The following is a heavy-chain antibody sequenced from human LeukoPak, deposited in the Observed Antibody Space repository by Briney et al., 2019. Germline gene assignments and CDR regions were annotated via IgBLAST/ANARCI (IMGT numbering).Heavy chain of an antibody. D-gene: IGHD3-22*01. V-gene: IGHV4-59*01. CDR3: ARGGSGYYYAY. J-gene: IGHJ4*02. CDR1: GGSISSYY. Sequence: PSETLSLTCTVSGGSISSYYWSLIRQPPGKGLEWIGYIYYSGSTNYNPSLKSRVTISVDTSKNQFSLKLSSVTAADTAVYYCARGGSGYYYAYWGQGTLVTVSS. CDR2: IYYSGST.